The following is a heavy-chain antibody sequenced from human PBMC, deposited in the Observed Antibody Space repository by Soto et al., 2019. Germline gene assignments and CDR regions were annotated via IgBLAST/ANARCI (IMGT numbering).Heavy chain of an antibody. D-gene: IGHD2-15*01. CDR3: AREGEVCGGRCWTYSWFDP. Sequence: QVHLVQSGAEVREPGASVKVSCTASGYTFTSYPLHWVRQAPGQRLEWMGRLNVGNGNTDYSQNLQGRVTFTRDTFASTAYRDLSSLTSEDTAVYYCAREGEVCGGRCWTYSWFDPCGQGTLVSVPS. J-gene: IGHJ5*02. V-gene: IGHV1-3*01. CDR1: GYTFTSYP. CDR2: LNVGNGNT.